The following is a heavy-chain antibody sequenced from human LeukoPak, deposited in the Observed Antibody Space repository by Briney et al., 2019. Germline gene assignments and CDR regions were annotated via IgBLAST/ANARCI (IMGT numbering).Heavy chain of an antibody. CDR1: GFTFSTYT. CDR3: ATSHFDSSGSFDF. J-gene: IGHJ4*02. CDR2: IGSGSSYM. Sequence: GRSLRLSCVGSGFTFSTYTMHWVSQVQGRVRGWHSSIGSGSSYMYYGDSVKGRFTISRDNAKNSLYLQMNSLRAEDTAVYYCATSHFDSSGSFDFWGLGTLVTVSS. D-gene: IGHD3-22*01. V-gene: IGHV3-21*06.